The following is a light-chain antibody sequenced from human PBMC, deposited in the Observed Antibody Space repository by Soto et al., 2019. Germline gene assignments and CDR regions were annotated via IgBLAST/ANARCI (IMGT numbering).Light chain of an antibody. V-gene: IGKV3-11*01. CDR2: GTS. Sequence: EIVLTQSPATLSLSPGERATLSCRASQSISNSLAWYQQRPGQAPRPLIYGTSNRATGIPARFSGSGSGTDFTLTISNLEPEDFAVYYCQHRSNWPPYTFGQGTKVDIK. CDR3: QHRSNWPPYT. J-gene: IGKJ2*01. CDR1: QSISNS.